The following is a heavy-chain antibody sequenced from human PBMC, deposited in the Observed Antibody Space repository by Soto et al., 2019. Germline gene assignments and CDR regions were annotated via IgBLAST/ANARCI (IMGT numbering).Heavy chain of an antibody. Sequence: EVQLVESGGGLVQPGGSLRLSCAASGFTFSNAWMSWVRRAPGKGLEWVGRIKSDAYGGAIDYAAPVKGKFTISRDDSKKTLFLQMNNLKAEDTGVYSCTTTKSRQEPPKNDFWGQGTPVMVSS. D-gene: IGHD2-8*01. CDR3: TTTKSRQEPPKNDF. CDR1: GFTFSNAW. J-gene: IGHJ4*02. V-gene: IGHV3-15*01. CDR2: IKSDAYGGAI.